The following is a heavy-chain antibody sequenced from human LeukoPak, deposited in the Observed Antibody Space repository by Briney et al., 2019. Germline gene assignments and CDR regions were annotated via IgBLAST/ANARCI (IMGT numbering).Heavy chain of an antibody. CDR1: GFTVSSNY. CDR3: APGGLYDSSGYREY. D-gene: IGHD3-22*01. CDR2: IYSGGST. Sequence: PGGSLRLSCAASGFTVSSNYMSWVRQAPGKGLEWVSVIYSGGSTYYADSVKGRFTISRDNSKNTLYLQMNSLRAEDTAVYYCAPGGLYDSSGYREYWGQGTLVTVSS. J-gene: IGHJ4*02. V-gene: IGHV3-66*01.